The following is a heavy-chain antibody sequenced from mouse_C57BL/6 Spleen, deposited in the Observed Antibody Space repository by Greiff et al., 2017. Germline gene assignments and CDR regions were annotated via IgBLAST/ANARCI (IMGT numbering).Heavy chain of an antibody. V-gene: IGHV5-17*01. D-gene: IGHD1-1*01. CDR2: ISSGSSTI. CDR1: GFTFSDYG. J-gene: IGHJ1*03. Sequence: EVKLMESGGGLVKPGGSLKLSCAASGFTFSDYGMHWVRQAPEKGLEWVAYISSGSSTIYYADKVKGRFTISRDNAKNTLCLQMTSLRSEDTAMYYCARPYYYGSSYTWYFDVWGTGTTVTVSS. CDR3: ARPYYYGSSYTWYFDV.